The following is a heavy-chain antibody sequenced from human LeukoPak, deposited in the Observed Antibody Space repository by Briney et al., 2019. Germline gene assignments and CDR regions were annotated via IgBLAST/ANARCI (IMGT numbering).Heavy chain of an antibody. CDR1: GFTFGSYA. J-gene: IGHJ4*02. V-gene: IGHV3-21*01. D-gene: IGHD3-10*01. Sequence: GGSLRLSCEASGFTFGSYAMRWVRQAPGEGLEWVSSISSSSSYIYYADSVKGRFTISRDNAKNSLYLQMNSLRAEDTAVYYCARDQYYGSGSYTARGGQGTLVTVSS. CDR2: ISSSSSYI. CDR3: ARDQYYGSGSYTAR.